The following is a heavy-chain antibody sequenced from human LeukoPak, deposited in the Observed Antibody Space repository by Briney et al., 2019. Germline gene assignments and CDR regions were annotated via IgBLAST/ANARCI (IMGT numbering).Heavy chain of an antibody. CDR2: INWNSDSI. CDR3: VTNGGGDSGYGNFDY. CDR1: GFTFDDYA. V-gene: IGHV3-9*01. J-gene: IGHJ4*02. D-gene: IGHD5-12*01. Sequence: PGGSLRLSCAVSGFTFDDYAMHWVRQVPGKGLEWVSGINWNSDSIGYAVRGRFTIPRDNAKNSLYLQMNSLRVEDTALYYCVTNGGGDSGYGNFDYRGQGTLVTVSS.